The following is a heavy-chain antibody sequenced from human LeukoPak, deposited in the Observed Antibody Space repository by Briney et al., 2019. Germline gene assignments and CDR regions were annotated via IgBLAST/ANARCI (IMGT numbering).Heavy chain of an antibody. D-gene: IGHD1-7*01. CDR2: IHHSKSS. CDR1: GDSITSDKW. Sequence: SGTLSLTCAVSGDSITSDKWWTWVRQPPGKGLEWIGEIHHSKSSNYYPSLKSRVTISVDTSKNQFSLKLSSVTAADTAVYYCARVNNWNFYFGYWGQGALVTASS. J-gene: IGHJ4*02. V-gene: IGHV4-4*02. CDR3: ARVNNWNFYFGY.